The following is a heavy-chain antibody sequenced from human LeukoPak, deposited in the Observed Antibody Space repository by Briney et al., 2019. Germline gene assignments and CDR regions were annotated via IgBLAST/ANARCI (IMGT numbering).Heavy chain of an antibody. CDR3: ARARVIPASFDD. V-gene: IGHV4-61*02. Sequence: SETLSLTCTVSGGSITFGSYYWTWIRQPAGKGLEWIGRIYTSGRTFYDPSLKSRVTISMDTSMNQFSLRLNSVTAADTAVYYCARARVIPASFDDWGQGALVTVSS. D-gene: IGHD3-16*02. J-gene: IGHJ4*02. CDR1: GGSITFGSYY. CDR2: IYTSGRT.